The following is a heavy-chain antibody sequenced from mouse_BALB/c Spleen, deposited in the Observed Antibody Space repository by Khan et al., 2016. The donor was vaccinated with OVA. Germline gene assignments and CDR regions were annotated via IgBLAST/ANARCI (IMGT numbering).Heavy chain of an antibody. CDR2: IWWDDDK. CDR3: ARIGWLLDYAMDY. J-gene: IGHJ4*01. Sequence: QVQLKESGPGILQPSQTLSLTCSFSGFSLSSSGMGVTWIRQPSGKGLEWLAHIWWDDDKRYNPALKSRLTISKDTSTNQVFLRIASVDTADTATYYCARIGWLLDYAMDYWGQGTSVTVSS. CDR1: GFSLSSSGMG. D-gene: IGHD2-3*01. V-gene: IGHV8-8*01.